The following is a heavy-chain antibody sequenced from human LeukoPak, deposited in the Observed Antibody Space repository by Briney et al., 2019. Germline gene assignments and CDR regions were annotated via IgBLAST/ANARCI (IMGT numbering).Heavy chain of an antibody. V-gene: IGHV3-48*01. CDR1: GFTFSAYG. J-gene: IGHJ4*02. D-gene: IGHD6-6*01. Sequence: GGSLRLSSAASGFTFSAYGMDWVRQAPGKGLEWVSYINLNSRTIDYADSVRGRFTISRDNARSSLYLQMNSLRAEDTAVYYCARGGAARPDYWGQGTLVTVFS. CDR2: INLNSRTI. CDR3: ARGGAARPDY.